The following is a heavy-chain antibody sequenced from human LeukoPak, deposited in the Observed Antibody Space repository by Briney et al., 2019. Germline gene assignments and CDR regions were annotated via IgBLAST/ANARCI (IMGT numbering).Heavy chain of an antibody. CDR1: GYTFTSYG. D-gene: IGHD5-18*01. CDR2: ISAYNGNT. V-gene: IGHV1-18*01. CDR3: ARSMSGYSYGYGLDY. Sequence: ASVKVSCKASGYTFTSYGISWVRQAPGQGLEWMGWISAYNGNTNYAQKPQGRVTMTTDTSTSTAYVELRSLRSDDTAVYYCARSMSGYSYGYGLDYWGRGTLVTVSS. J-gene: IGHJ4*02.